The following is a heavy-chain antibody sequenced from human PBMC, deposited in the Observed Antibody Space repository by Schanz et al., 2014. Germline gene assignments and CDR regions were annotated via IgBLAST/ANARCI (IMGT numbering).Heavy chain of an antibody. CDR2: INTANGNA. CDR1: EYSFTSYS. V-gene: IGHV1-3*04. D-gene: IGHD2-21*01. J-gene: IGHJ3*02. CDR3: ARDLPYCDGGKCYSDGFDI. Sequence: QVHLVQSGAEVKRPGASVKVSCKASEYSFTSYSMHWVRQAPGQSLEWMGWINTANGNAKYSANFQARVTITRDTSATTAYMVLTNLRSEDTAVYYCARDLPYCDGGKCYSDGFDIWGQGTLVTISS.